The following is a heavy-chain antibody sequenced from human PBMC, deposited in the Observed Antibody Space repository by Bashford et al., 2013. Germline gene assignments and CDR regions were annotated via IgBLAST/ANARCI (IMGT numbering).Heavy chain of an antibody. D-gene: IGHD3-22*01. CDR1: GYTFTSYA. V-gene: IGHV1-3*01. CDR2: INAGNGST. Sequence: VASVKVSCKASGYTFTSYAMHWVRQAPGQRLEWMGWINAGNGSTSYAQKFQGRVTMTRDTSTSTVYMELSSLRSEDTAVYYCASPYDSSGKTSDAFDIWGQGTMVTVSS. CDR3: ASPYDSSGKTSDAFDI. J-gene: IGHJ3*02.